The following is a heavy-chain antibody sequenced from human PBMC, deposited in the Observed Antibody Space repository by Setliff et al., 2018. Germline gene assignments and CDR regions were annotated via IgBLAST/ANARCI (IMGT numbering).Heavy chain of an antibody. CDR3: VTDQPFSGWSFDS. CDR2: IWSDAINT. Sequence: PGGSLRLSCAASGFTLGDYYMTWIRQAPGKGLEWVAMIWSDAINTFYLGSVKGRFTISRDNYQNMMYLQMNSFRAEDTAMYYCVTDQPFSGWSFDSWGQGTLVTVSS. V-gene: IGHV3-33*08. J-gene: IGHJ4*02. D-gene: IGHD6-19*01. CDR1: GFTLGDYY.